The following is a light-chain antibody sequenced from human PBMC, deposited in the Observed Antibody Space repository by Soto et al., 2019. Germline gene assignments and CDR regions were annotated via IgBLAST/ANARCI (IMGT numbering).Light chain of an antibody. J-gene: IGLJ2*01. CDR2: EVS. CDR1: SSDVGGYHY. CDR3: SSYTSSSTLVV. V-gene: IGLV2-14*01. Sequence: QSALTQPASVSGSPGQSITFSCTGTSSDVGGYHYVSWYQQHPGKAPKLMIYEVSNRPSGVSNRFSGSKSGNTASLTISGLQAEDEADYYCSSYTSSSTLVVFGGGTKVTVL.